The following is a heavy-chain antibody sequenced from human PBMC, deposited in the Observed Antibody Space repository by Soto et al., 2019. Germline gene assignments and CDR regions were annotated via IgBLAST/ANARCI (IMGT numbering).Heavy chain of an antibody. CDR3: ARGSGIVALPGELEDVNYDY. CDR1: GQSFSGHS. V-gene: IGHV4-34*01. CDR2: INESGST. D-gene: IGHD1-1*01. Sequence: SGTPSLTCAVYGQSFSGHSWGWIRQPPGKGLEWIGEINESGSTYYNPSLKSRVTISTDTSKNQFSLKLSSVSAADTAAYFCARGSGIVALPGELEDVNYDYWGQGTLVTVSS. J-gene: IGHJ4*02.